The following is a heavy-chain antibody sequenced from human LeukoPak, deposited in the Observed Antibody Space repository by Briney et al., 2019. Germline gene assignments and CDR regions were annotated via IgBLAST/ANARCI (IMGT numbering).Heavy chain of an antibody. CDR1: GFTFSDHD. V-gene: IGHV3-23*01. CDR2: ISGSGGST. CDR3: AKVHLGLSMIVVVRYYFDY. J-gene: IGHJ4*02. D-gene: IGHD3-22*01. Sequence: VQPGGSLRLSCAASGFTFSDHDMDWVRQAPGKGLEWVSAISGSGGSTYYADSVKGRFTISRDNSKNTLYLQMNSLRAEDTAVYYCAKVHLGLSMIVVVRYYFDYWGQGTLVTVSS.